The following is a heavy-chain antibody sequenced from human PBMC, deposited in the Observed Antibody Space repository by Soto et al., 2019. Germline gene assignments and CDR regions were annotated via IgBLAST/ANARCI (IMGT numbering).Heavy chain of an antibody. D-gene: IGHD2-15*01. CDR3: AREGHCSDGICYSEYFQR. V-gene: IGHV1-46*01. CDR2: VNPSGGST. Sequence: ASVKVSCKASGYIFTAYSMHWVRQAPGQGLEWMGVVNPSGGSTKYAQKFQGRITMTRDTSTSTVYMDLSSLTSEDTAVYYCAREGHCSDGICYSEYFQRWGQGTLLTVSS. J-gene: IGHJ1*01. CDR1: GYIFTAYS.